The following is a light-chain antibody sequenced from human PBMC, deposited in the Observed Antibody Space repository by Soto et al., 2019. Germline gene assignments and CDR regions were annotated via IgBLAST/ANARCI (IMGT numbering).Light chain of an antibody. Sequence: DIQMTHCPSTLSGSVGDRVTITCRASQTISSWLAWYQQKPGKAPKLLIYKASTLKSGVPSRFSGSGSGTEFTLTISSLQPDDFATYYCQHYNSYSEAFGQGTKV. CDR2: KAS. CDR3: QHYNSYSEA. V-gene: IGKV1-5*03. CDR1: QTISSW. J-gene: IGKJ1*01.